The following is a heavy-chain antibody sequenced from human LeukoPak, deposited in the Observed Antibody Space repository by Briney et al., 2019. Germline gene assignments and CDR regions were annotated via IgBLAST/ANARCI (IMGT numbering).Heavy chain of an antibody. CDR1: GFTFSSYA. Sequence: GGSLRLSCAASGFTFSSYAMHWVRQAPGKGLEWVAVISYDGSNKYYADSVKGRFTISRDNSKNTLYLQMNSLRAEDTAVNYCARDRVGATDYFDYWGQGTLVTVSS. CDR3: ARDRVGATDYFDY. D-gene: IGHD1-26*01. V-gene: IGHV3-30-3*01. J-gene: IGHJ4*02. CDR2: ISYDGSNK.